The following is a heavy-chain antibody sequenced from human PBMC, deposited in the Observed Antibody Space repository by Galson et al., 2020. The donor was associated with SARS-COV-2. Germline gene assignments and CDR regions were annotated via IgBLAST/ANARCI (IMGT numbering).Heavy chain of an antibody. J-gene: IGHJ4*02. CDR1: GYSFTSYW. Sequence: GESLKISCKASGYSFTSYWIGWVRQMPGKGLAWMGSISPVDSDIRYSPAFQGRVTISVDRSIRTAYLQWSSLRASDTAMYYCVRLDSGPYYFDNWGQGTLATVSS. V-gene: IGHV5-51*01. CDR2: ISPVDSDI. CDR3: VRLDSGPYYFDN. D-gene: IGHD2-15*01.